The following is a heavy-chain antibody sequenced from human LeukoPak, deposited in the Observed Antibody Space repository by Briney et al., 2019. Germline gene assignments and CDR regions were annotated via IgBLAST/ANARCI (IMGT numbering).Heavy chain of an antibody. V-gene: IGHV2-5*01. Sequence: SGPTLVNPTKTLTLTCTLSGLSLSTSCVGVGWIRQPPGKALEWLTLIYLNDDKRYNPSLKSRLTITNDTSKNQVVLTMTNTDPVDTATYYCAHRGSGSYYNWFDPWGQGTLVTVSS. CDR3: AHRGSGSYYNWFDP. CDR2: IYLNDDK. D-gene: IGHD3-10*01. CDR1: GLSLSTSCVG. J-gene: IGHJ5*02.